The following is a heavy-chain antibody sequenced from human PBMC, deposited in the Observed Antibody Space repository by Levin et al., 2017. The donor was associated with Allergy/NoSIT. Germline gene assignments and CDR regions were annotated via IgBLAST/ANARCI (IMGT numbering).Heavy chain of an antibody. CDR1: GFTFDDYA. D-gene: IGHD3-10*01. J-gene: IGHJ4*02. V-gene: IGHV3-9*01. Sequence: SLKISCAASGFTFDDYAMHWVRQAPGKGLEWVSGISWNSGSIGYADSVKGRFTISRDNAKNSLYLQMNSLRAEDTALYYCAKDKGITMVRGLANWGQGTLVTVSS. CDR2: ISWNSGSI. CDR3: AKDKGITMVRGLAN.